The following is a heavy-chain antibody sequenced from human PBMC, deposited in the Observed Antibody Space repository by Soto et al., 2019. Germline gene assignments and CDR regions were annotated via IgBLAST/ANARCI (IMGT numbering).Heavy chain of an antibody. CDR1: GYTFTSYA. V-gene: IGHV1-3*01. J-gene: IGHJ6*02. D-gene: IGHD1-7*01. CDR3: ARGGGITGTGAIVYYYYGMDV. CDR2: INAGNGNT. Sequence: ASVKVSCKASGYTFTSYAMHWVRQAPGQRLEWMGWINAGNGNTKYSQKFQGRVTITRDTSAGTAYMELSSLRSEDTAVYYCARGGGITGTGAIVYYYYGMDVWGQGTTVTVSS.